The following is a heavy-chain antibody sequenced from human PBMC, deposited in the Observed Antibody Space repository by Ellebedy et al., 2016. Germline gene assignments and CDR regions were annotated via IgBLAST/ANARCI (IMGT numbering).Heavy chain of an antibody. V-gene: IGHV4-59*01. CDR2: IYNGKT. D-gene: IGHD3-10*01. Sequence: SETLSLTXSVSGGSISAYYWSWIRQPPGKGLEYIGYIYNGKTNYNPSLGSRVTISVDTSKSHFSLRLTSVTAADTAVYYCASDDYGSGSYYRVWGQGTLVTVSA. CDR1: GGSISAYY. J-gene: IGHJ4*02. CDR3: ASDDYGSGSYYRV.